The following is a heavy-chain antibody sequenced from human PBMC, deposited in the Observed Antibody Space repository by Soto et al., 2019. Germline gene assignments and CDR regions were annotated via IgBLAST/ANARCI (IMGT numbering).Heavy chain of an antibody. CDR3: ARDLGGDSY. D-gene: IGHD3-16*01. CDR1: GFTFSSYT. J-gene: IGHJ4*02. V-gene: IGHV3-48*01. CDR2: ISSSSSTI. Sequence: EVQLVESGGGLVQPGGSLRLSCAASGFTFSSYTMNWVRQAPGKGLEWVSYISSSSSTIYYADSLKGRFTISRDNAQNSLDLQMNSLRAEDTAVYYCARDLGGDSYWGQGTLVNVSS.